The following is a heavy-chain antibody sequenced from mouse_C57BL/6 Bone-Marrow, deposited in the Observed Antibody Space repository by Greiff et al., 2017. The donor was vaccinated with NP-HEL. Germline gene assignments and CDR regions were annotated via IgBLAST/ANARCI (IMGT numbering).Heavy chain of an antibody. Sequence: DVQLVESGPGMVKPSQSLSLTCTVTGYSITSGYDWHWIRHFPGNKLEWMGYISYSGSTNYNPSLKSRISITHDTSKNHFFLKLNSVTTEDTATYYCARAYYSKGGFAYWGQGTLVTVSA. CDR1: GYSITSGYD. J-gene: IGHJ3*01. CDR3: ARAYYSKGGFAY. D-gene: IGHD2-5*01. V-gene: IGHV3-1*01. CDR2: ISYSGST.